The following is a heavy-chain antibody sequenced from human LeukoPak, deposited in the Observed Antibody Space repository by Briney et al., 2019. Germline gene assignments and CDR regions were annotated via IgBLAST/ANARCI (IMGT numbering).Heavy chain of an antibody. CDR1: GVSISSSSYY. D-gene: IGHD2/OR15-2a*01. Sequence: PSETLSLTCTVSGVSISSSSYYWGWIRQPPGKGLEWIGSIYYSGSTYYNPSLKSRVTISVDTSKNQFSLKLSSVTAADTAVYYCARVHVSYFDYWGQGTLVTVSS. J-gene: IGHJ4*02. V-gene: IGHV4-39*07. CDR3: ARVHVSYFDY. CDR2: IYYSGST.